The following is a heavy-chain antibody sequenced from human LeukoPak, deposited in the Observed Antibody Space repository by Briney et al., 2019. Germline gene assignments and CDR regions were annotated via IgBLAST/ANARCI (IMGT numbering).Heavy chain of an antibody. CDR1: GFTFSSYS. Sequence: GGSLRLSCAASGFTFSSYSMNWVRQAPGKGLEWVSSISSSSSYIYYADSVKGRFTISRDNAKNSLYLQMNSLRAEDTAVYYCARGGKIVVVMNYWGQGTLVTVSS. V-gene: IGHV3-21*01. CDR3: ARGGKIVVVMNY. D-gene: IGHD3-22*01. CDR2: ISSSSSYI. J-gene: IGHJ4*02.